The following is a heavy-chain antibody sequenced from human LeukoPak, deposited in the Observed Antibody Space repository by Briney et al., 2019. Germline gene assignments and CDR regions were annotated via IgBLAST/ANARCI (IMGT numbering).Heavy chain of an antibody. V-gene: IGHV1-58*01. D-gene: IGHD6-6*01. Sequence: ASVKVSCKSSGFTFTSSAVQWVRQARGQRLEWIGWIVVGSGNTNYAQKFQERVTITRDMSTSTAYMELSSLRSEDTAVYYCAADLSRIAALDYWGQGTLVTVSS. CDR2: IVVGSGNT. J-gene: IGHJ4*02. CDR3: AADLSRIAALDY. CDR1: GFTFTSSA.